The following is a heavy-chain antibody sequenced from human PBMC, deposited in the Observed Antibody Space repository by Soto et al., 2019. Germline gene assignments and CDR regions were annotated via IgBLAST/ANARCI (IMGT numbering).Heavy chain of an antibody. Sequence: EVQLVESGGGLVKPGGSLRLSCAASGFTFSYYSMNWVRQAPGKGLEWVSSISSSSNEIYYADSVKGRFTISRDNGKNSLYLQMNSLRAEDTAVYYCARGLRSWYFDLWGRGNLVTVSS. CDR3: ARGLRSWYFDL. CDR2: ISSSSNEI. CDR1: GFTFSYYS. V-gene: IGHV3-21*01. J-gene: IGHJ2*01.